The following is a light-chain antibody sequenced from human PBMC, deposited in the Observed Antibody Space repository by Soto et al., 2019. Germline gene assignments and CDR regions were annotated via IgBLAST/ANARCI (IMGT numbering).Light chain of an antibody. Sequence: IQMTQSPSSLSASVGDRVTITCRASQRITTYLNWYQQKPGKAPKLLISTASTLQRGVPSRFSGSGSGTDLTLTITTLQPEDFATYFCQQSYSTPYTFGQWTKLEIK. J-gene: IGKJ2*01. CDR1: QRITTY. CDR2: TAS. V-gene: IGKV1-39*01. CDR3: QQSYSTPYT.